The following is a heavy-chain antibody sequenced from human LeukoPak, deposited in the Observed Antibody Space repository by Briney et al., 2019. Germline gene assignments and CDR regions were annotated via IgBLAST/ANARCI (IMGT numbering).Heavy chain of an antibody. V-gene: IGHV3-21*01. J-gene: IGHJ4*02. CDR2: ISSSSSYI. CDR3: ARDPGDGYNYVAYFDY. D-gene: IGHD5-24*01. Sequence: GGSLRLSCAASGFTFSSYSMNWVRQAPGKGLEWVSSISSSSSYIYYADSVKGRFTISRDNGKNSLYLQMNSLRAEDTAVYYCARDPGDGYNYVAYFDYWGQGTLVTVSS. CDR1: GFTFSSYS.